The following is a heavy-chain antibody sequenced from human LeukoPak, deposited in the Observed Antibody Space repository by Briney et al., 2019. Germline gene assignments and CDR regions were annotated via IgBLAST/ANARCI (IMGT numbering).Heavy chain of an antibody. CDR1: GGPISSGSYY. D-gene: IGHD3-16*01. J-gene: IGHJ6*03. V-gene: IGHV4-61*02. CDR2: IYTSGST. Sequence: SETLSLTCTVSGGPISSGSYYWRWIRQPAGKGLEWIGRIYTSGSTNYNPSLKSRVTISVDTSKNQFSLKLSSVTAADTAVYYCARDGVLDYYYYYMDVWGKGTTVTVSS. CDR3: ARDGVLDYYYYYMDV.